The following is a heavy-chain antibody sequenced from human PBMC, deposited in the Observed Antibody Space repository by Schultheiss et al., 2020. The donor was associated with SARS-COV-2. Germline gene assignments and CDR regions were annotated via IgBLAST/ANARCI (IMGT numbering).Heavy chain of an antibody. J-gene: IGHJ5*02. V-gene: IGHV4-39*01. CDR3: ARGQYSSNWYGSRPFDP. Sequence: SQTLSLTCTVSGGSISSSSYYWGWIRQPPGKGLEWIGTIYYRGSIYYNPSLKSRVTISVDTSKSQFSLKLSSVTAADTAVYYCARGQYSSNWYGSRPFDPWGQGTLVTVSS. CDR1: GGSISSSSYY. D-gene: IGHD6-13*01. CDR2: IYYRGSI.